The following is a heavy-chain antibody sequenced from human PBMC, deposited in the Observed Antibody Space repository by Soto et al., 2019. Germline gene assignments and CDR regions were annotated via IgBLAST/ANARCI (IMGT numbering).Heavy chain of an antibody. J-gene: IGHJ6*02. D-gene: IGHD2-2*02. CDR3: ARDGITYYCSSTSCYNGWRKFGYYYYGMDV. CDR2: ISSSSSTI. Sequence: EVQLVESGGGLVQPGGSLRLSCAASGFTFSSYSMNWVRQAPGKGLEWVSYISSSSSTIYYADSVKGRFTISRDNAKNSLYLQMKGLSDEDTAVYYCARDGITYYCSSTSCYNGWRKFGYYYYGMDVWGQGTTVTVS. CDR1: GFTFSSYS. V-gene: IGHV3-48*02.